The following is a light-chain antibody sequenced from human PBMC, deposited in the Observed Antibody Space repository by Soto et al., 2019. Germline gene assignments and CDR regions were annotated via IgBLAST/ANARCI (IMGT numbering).Light chain of an antibody. CDR2: GAS. V-gene: IGKV3-20*01. CDR1: QSVSSSY. CDR3: QQYGSSPWT. Sequence: EIVLTQSPGTLSLSPGERATLSCRAGQSVSSSYLGWYQQKPGQAPRLLIYGASSRATGIPDRFSGSGSGTDFTLTISRLEPEDFAVYYCQQYGSSPWTFGQGTKVDI. J-gene: IGKJ1*01.